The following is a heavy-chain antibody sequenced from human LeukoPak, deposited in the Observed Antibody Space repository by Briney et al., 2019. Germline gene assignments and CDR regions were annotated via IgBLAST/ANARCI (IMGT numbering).Heavy chain of an antibody. V-gene: IGHV3-48*03. CDR2: ISSSGRTI. CDR3: AREENKKAYYYGSGSYPRAFGY. D-gene: IGHD3-10*01. Sequence: GGSLRLSCAASGFTFSSYEMNWVRQAPGKGLEWVSYISSSGRTIYYADSVKGRFTISRDNAKNSLSLQMNSLRAEDTAVYYCAREENKKAYYYGSGSYPRAFGYWGQGTLVTVSS. J-gene: IGHJ4*02. CDR1: GFTFSSYE.